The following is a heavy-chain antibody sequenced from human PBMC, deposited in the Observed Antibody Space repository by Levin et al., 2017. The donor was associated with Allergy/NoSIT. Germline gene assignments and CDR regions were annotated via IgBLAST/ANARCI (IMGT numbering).Heavy chain of an antibody. D-gene: IGHD2-2*02. CDR1: GGSISSYY. Sequence: SQTLSLTCTVSGGSISSYYWSWIRQPAGKGLEWIGRIYTSGSTNYNPSLKSRVTMSVDTSKNQFSLKLSSVTAADTAGYYCAGDSRYNWYFDLWGRGTLVTVSS. J-gene: IGHJ2*01. V-gene: IGHV4-4*07. CDR3: AGDSRYNWYFDL. CDR2: IYTSGST.